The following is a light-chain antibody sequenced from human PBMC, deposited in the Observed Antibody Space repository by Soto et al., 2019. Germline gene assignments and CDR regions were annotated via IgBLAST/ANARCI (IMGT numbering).Light chain of an antibody. J-gene: IGLJ3*02. V-gene: IGLV2-11*01. CDR3: CSYAGSYTGV. Sequence: QSALTQPRSVSGSPGQSVTISCTGTSSDVGGYNYVSWYQHHPGKAPKLMIYGVSKRPSGVPDRFSGSKSGNTASLTISGLQAEDEADYYCCSYAGSYTGVFGGGTKLT. CDR2: GVS. CDR1: SSDVGGYNY.